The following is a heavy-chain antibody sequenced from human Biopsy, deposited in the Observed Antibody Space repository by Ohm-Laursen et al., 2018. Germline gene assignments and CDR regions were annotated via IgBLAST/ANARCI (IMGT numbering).Heavy chain of an antibody. V-gene: IGHV2-70*11. Sequence: PTQTLTLTFSFSGSSLSARGMCVSWIRQAPGKALEWLARVDWDDYKDYSASLQTKLSISKDTSNDQMVLTVNNVDPADTATYYCARTPILIVSAGLVYRHRRHLQGMDVWGQGIAVTVS. CDR1: GSSLSARGMC. CDR2: VDWDDYK. CDR3: ARTPILIVSAGLVYRHRRHLQGMDV. J-gene: IGHJ6*02. D-gene: IGHD6-13*01.